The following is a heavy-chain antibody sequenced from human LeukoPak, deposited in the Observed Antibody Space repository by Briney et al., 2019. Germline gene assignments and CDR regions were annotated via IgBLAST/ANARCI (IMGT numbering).Heavy chain of an antibody. J-gene: IGHJ3*02. V-gene: IGHV4-30-2*01. CDR1: GDSISSGGYH. CDR3: ARGYSSSYYDAFDI. D-gene: IGHD6-6*01. CDR2: IYHSGST. Sequence: AQTLSLTCTVSGDSISSGGYHWRWIRQPPGKGLEWIGYIYHSGSTYYHPSLKSRVTISVDRSKNLFSMKLSSVTAADTAVYYCARGYSSSYYDAFDIWGQGTMVTVSS.